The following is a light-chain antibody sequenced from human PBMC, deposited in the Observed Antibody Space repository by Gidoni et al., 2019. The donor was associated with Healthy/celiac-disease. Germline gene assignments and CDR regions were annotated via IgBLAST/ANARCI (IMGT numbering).Light chain of an antibody. CDR1: QSVSSSY. CDR3: QQYGSSLRT. V-gene: IGKV3-20*01. CDR2: GAS. Sequence: EIVLTQSPGTLSLSPGERATLSCRASQSVSSSYLAWYQQTPGQAPGLLIYGASSRATGIPDRFSGSGSGTDFTLTISRLEPEDFAVYYCQQYGSSLRTFGGGTKVEIK. J-gene: IGKJ4*01.